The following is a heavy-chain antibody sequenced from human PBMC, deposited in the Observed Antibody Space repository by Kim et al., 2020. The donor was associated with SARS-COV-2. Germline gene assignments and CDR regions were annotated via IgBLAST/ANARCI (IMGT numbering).Heavy chain of an antibody. V-gene: IGHV6-1*01. CDR1: GDSVSSSSAA. CDR2: TYYRSKWYY. D-gene: IGHD3-22*01. J-gene: IGHJ6*02. CDR3: AREKRSTHNYDYFGMDV. Sequence: SQTLSLTCAISGDSVSSSSAAWIWIRQSPSRGLEWLGRTYYRSKWYYDYPVSVKSRITINPDTSKSQFSLQLNSVTPEDTAVYYCAREKRSTHNYDYFGMDVWGQGTTVTVS.